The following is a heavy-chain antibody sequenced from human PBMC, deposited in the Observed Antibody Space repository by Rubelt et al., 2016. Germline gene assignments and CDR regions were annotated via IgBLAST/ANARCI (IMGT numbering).Heavy chain of an antibody. Sequence: EVQLVESGGGLVQPGRSLRLSCTASGFTFGDYTVSWVRQAPGKGLEWVSRINSDGSITSHADSVKGRFTISRDNAKNSLSLQMDSLRVEDTAVYYCACDALSWGQGARVTVSS. CDR1: GFTFGDYT. CDR2: INSDGSIT. CDR3: ACDALS. D-gene: IGHD3-16*01. V-gene: IGHV3-74*02. J-gene: IGHJ5*02.